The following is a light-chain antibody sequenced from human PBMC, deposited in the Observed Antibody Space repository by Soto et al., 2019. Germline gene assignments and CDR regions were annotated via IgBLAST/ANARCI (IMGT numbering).Light chain of an antibody. Sequence: DIQMTQSPSTLSPSVGDRVTITCRASQSISNWLAWYQQRPGKAPKLLIYDASSLESGVPSRFSGSGSGTEFTLTISSLQSDDFATYYCQQYNSYSGTFGQGTKVDIK. V-gene: IGKV1-5*01. J-gene: IGKJ1*01. CDR3: QQYNSYSGT. CDR1: QSISNW. CDR2: DAS.